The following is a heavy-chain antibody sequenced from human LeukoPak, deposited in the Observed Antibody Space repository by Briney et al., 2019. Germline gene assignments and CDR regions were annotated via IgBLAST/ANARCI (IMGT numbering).Heavy chain of an antibody. Sequence: SETLSPTCTVSGGSISSYYWSWIRQPAGKGLEWIGRIYTSGSTNYNPSLKSRVTISVDKSKNQFSLKLSSVTAADTAVYYCAREPHGDFASHEAWFDPWGQGTLVTVSS. CDR3: AREPHGDFASHEAWFDP. CDR1: GGSISSYY. CDR2: IYTSGST. V-gene: IGHV4-4*07. J-gene: IGHJ5*02. D-gene: IGHD4-17*01.